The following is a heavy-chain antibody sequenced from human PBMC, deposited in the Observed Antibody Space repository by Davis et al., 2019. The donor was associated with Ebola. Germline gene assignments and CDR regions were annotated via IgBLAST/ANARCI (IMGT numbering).Heavy chain of an antibody. J-gene: IGHJ4*02. CDR2: INPNSGGT. CDR3: ASFLTYSSGTDY. V-gene: IGHV1-2*06. D-gene: IGHD6-19*01. CDR1: GYTFTSYA. Sequence: ASVKVSCKASGYTFTSYAMHWVRQAPGQGLEWMGRINPNSGGTNYAQKFQGRATMTRDTSISTAYMELSRLRSDDTAVYYCASFLTYSSGTDYWGQGTLVTVSS.